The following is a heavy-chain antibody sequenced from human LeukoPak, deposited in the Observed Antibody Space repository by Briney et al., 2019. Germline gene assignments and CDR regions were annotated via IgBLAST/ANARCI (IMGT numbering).Heavy chain of an antibody. V-gene: IGHV3-7*01. CDR1: GFTFSSYW. CDR3: ARDLAGPPQEAFDI. CDR2: IKQDGSEK. J-gene: IGHJ3*02. Sequence: GGSLRLSCAASGFTFSSYWMSWVRQAPGKGLEWVANIKQDGSEKYYVNSVKGRFTISRDNAKNSLYLQMNSLRAEDTAVYYCARDLAGPPQEAFDIWGQGTMVTVSS.